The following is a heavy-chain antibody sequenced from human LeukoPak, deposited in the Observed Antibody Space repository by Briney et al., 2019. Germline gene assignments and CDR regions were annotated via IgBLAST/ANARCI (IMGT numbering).Heavy chain of an antibody. CDR1: GFTFSSYS. CDR2: ISSSSSYI. D-gene: IGHD3-3*01. CDR3: ARDITIFGVDHFDH. Sequence: GGSLRLSCAASGFTFSSYSMNWVRQAPGKGLEWVSSISSSSSYIYYADSVKGRFTISRDNAKNSLYLQMNSLRAEDTAVYYCARDITIFGVDHFDHWGQGTLVTVSS. J-gene: IGHJ4*02. V-gene: IGHV3-21*01.